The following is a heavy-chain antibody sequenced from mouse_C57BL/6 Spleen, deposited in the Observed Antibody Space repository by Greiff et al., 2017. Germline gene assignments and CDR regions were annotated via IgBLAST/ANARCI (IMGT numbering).Heavy chain of an antibody. Sequence: QVQLQQSGAELARPGASVTLSCKASGYTFTSYGISWVKQRTGQGLEWIGEIYPRSGNTYYNEKFKGKATLTADQSSRTAYMELRSLTSEDSAGYFCARLNDGYYEGAWFAYWGQGTLVTVSA. V-gene: IGHV1-81*01. D-gene: IGHD2-3*01. CDR2: IYPRSGNT. CDR3: ARLNDGYYEGAWFAY. J-gene: IGHJ3*01. CDR1: GYTFTSYG.